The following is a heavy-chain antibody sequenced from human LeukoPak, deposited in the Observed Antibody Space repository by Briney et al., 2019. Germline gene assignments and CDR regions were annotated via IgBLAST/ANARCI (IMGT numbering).Heavy chain of an antibody. V-gene: IGHV3-23*01. D-gene: IGHD4-17*01. CDR2: ISGRGDRA. CDR1: GFTFNNYA. CDR3: ARDDNGDWAPLFDY. Sequence: GGSLTLSCEASGFTFNNYAMNWVRQAPGQGLELVSTISGRGDRAYYADSVRGRFTISRDNSKNTLHLQMSSLRVDDTALYYCARDDNGDWAPLFDYWGQGALVTVSS. J-gene: IGHJ4*02.